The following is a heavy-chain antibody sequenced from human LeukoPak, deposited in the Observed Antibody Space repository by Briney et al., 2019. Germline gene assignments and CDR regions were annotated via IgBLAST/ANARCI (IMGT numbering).Heavy chain of an antibody. J-gene: IGHJ4*02. CDR1: DDSISSGGYS. V-gene: IGHV4-30-4*07. D-gene: IGHD3-16*02. CDR2: IYDSGST. Sequence: SQTLSLTCAVSDDSISSGGYSWSWIRQPPGKGLEWIGYIYDSGSTYYNPSLKSRLTISIDMSKNQFSLKLSSVTAADTALYYCARDRGIMLTFGGVVAKGAHYWGQGTLVTVSS. CDR3: ARDRGIMLTFGGVVAKGAHY.